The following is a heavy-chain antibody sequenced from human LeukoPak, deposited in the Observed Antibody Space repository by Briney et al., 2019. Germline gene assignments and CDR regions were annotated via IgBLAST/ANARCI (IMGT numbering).Heavy chain of an antibody. CDR3: AKNAPPL. Sequence: AGGSLRLSCEASGFTFSRYAMAWVRQAPGKGPDWVSSITSSGDDTYYADSVKGRFTNSRDNSNYMVYLQMNSLRAEDKAVYYCAKNAPPLWGQGPGVIVSS. V-gene: IGHV3-23*01. CDR2: ITSSGDDT. D-gene: IGHD2-8*01. CDR1: GFTFSRYA. J-gene: IGHJ4*02.